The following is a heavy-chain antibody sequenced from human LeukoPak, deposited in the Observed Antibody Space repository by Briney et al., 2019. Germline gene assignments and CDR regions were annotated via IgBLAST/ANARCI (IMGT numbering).Heavy chain of an antibody. V-gene: IGHV3-23*01. Sequence: GGSLRLSCAASGFTFSSYVMSWVRQAPGKGLEWVSAISGSGSSSYYADSVQGRFTISRDNSKNTLYLQMNSLRAEDTATYYCAKDRPDGYKSFFFHYWGQGTVVTVSS. CDR3: AKDRPDGYKSFFFHY. CDR2: ISGSGSSS. D-gene: IGHD5-24*01. J-gene: IGHJ4*02. CDR1: GFTFSSYV.